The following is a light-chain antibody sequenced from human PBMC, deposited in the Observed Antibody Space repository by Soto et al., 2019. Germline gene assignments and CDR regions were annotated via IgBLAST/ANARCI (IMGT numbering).Light chain of an antibody. CDR3: SPYTSSSTPYV. CDR2: EVS. CDR1: SSDVGGYNY. Sequence: QSALTQPASVSGSPGQSITISCTGTSSDVGGYNYVSRYQQHPGKAPKLMIYEVSNRPSGVSNRFSGSKSGNTASLTISGLQAEDEADYYCSPYTSSSTPYVFGTGTKLTVL. J-gene: IGLJ1*01. V-gene: IGLV2-14*01.